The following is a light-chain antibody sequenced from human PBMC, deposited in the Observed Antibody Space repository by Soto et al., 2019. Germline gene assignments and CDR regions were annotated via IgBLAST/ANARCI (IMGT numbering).Light chain of an antibody. CDR1: QSVSSY. J-gene: IGKJ1*01. CDR2: DAS. CDR3: QQRSNWPPWT. Sequence: EIVLTQSPATRSLSPGERATLSCRASQSVSSYLAWYQQKPGPAPRLLIYDASNRATGIPARFSGSGSGTDFTLTISSREPEDFAVYYGQQRSNWPPWTFGQGTKVEIK. V-gene: IGKV3-11*01.